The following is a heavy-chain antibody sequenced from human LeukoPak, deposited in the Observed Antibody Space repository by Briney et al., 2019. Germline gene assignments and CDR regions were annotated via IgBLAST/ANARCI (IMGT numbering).Heavy chain of an antibody. V-gene: IGHV5-51*01. Sequence: GASLKISCKGSGSIFTSYWIGWVRQMPGKGLEWMGIIYPGDSDTRYSPSFQGQVTISADKSISTAYLQWSSLKASDTAMYYCARHHSTLELDPWGQGTLVTVSS. CDR1: GSIFTSYW. D-gene: IGHD2/OR15-2a*01. J-gene: IGHJ5*02. CDR3: ARHHSTLELDP. CDR2: IYPGDSDT.